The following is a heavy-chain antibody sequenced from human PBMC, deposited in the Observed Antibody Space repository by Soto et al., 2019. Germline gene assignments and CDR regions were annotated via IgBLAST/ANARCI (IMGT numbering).Heavy chain of an antibody. CDR3: ARGGVGDFLSGYRYYYYYMDV. CDR2: TYYRSKWYN. Sequence: SQTLSLTCAISGDSVSSNSAAWNWIRQSPSRGLEWLGRTYYRSKWYNDYAVSVKSRITINPDTSKNQFSLQLNSVTPEDTAVYYCARGGVGDFLSGYRYYYYYMDVPTKGTTVTVSS. V-gene: IGHV6-1*01. CDR1: GDSVSSNSAA. D-gene: IGHD3-3*01. J-gene: IGHJ6*03.